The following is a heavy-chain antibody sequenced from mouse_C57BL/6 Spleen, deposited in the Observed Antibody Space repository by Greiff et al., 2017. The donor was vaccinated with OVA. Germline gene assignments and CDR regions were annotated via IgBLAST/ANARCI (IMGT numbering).Heavy chain of an antibody. J-gene: IGHJ2*01. Sequence: EVKLMESGGGLVKPGGSLQLSCAASGFTFSDYGMHWVRQAPEKGLEWVAYISRGSSTIYYADTVKGRFTISRDNAKNTLFLQMTSLRSDDTAMYYCERPGFDYWGQGTTLSVSS. D-gene: IGHD4-1*01. CDR1: GFTFSDYG. CDR3: ERPGFDY. CDR2: ISRGSSTI. V-gene: IGHV5-17*01.